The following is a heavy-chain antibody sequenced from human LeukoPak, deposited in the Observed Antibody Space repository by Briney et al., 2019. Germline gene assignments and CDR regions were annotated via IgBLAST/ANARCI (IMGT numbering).Heavy chain of an antibody. Sequence: ASVKVSCKASGYTFTSYYMHWVRQAPGQGLEWMGIINPSGGSTSYAQKFQGRVTITTDESTSTAYMELSSLRSEDTAVYYCAGAHPRQYYYDSSGYSTKYYYYYMDVWGKGTTVTVSS. CDR2: INPSGGST. CDR3: AGAHPRQYYYDSSGYSTKYYYYYMDV. J-gene: IGHJ6*03. CDR1: GYTFTSYY. D-gene: IGHD3-22*01. V-gene: IGHV1-46*01.